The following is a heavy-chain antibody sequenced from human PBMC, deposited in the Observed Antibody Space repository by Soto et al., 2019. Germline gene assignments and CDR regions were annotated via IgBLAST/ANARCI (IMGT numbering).Heavy chain of an antibody. CDR3: AKRKYGDYVGGFDR. D-gene: IGHD4-17*01. V-gene: IGHV3-23*01. CDR2: ITSSGGST. J-gene: IGHJ4*02. CDR1: GFTFYNYA. Sequence: EAQLLESGGGLVLPGGSLRLSCAVSGFTFYNYAMSWVRQPPGKGLEWVSSITSSGGSTYYADSVEGRLTISRDNSENTLYLQMNSLRAEDTAVYYCAKRKYGDYVGGFDRWGQGTLVTVSS.